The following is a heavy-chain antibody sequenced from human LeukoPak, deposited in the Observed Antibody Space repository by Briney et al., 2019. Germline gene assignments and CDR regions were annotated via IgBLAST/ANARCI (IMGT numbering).Heavy chain of an antibody. V-gene: IGHV4-39*01. Sequence: PSETLSLICTVSGGSISSSNYYWGWIRQPPGKGLEWIGSIYYSGSTYYNPSLKSRVTISVDTSKRQFSLKLSSVTAADTAVYYCARRGSQMATIYFDYWGQGTLVTVSS. D-gene: IGHD5-24*01. CDR3: ARRGSQMATIYFDY. CDR2: IYYSGST. J-gene: IGHJ4*02. CDR1: GGSISSSNYY.